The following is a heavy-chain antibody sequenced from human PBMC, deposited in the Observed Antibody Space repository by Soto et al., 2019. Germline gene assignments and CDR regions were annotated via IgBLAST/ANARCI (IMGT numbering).Heavy chain of an antibody. J-gene: IGHJ4*02. Sequence: QVQLVQSGAEVKRPGSAVKVSCRASGATFSRQGYAWVRQAPGXXLEWMGGIIPMLNKVNYEEKLQGRVTMTADESTTTVYMXXXXXXXXXXXXXXXXXXXXXXXGYXGYDAFDYWGQGTPVTVSS. CDR3: XXXXXXXXGYXGYDAFDY. CDR2: IIPMLNKV. D-gene: IGHD5-12*01. V-gene: IGHV1-69*01. CDR1: GATFSRQG.